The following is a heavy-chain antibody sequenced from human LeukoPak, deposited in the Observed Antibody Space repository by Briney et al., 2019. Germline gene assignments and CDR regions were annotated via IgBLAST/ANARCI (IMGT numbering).Heavy chain of an antibody. CDR2: TKNKPDNYVT. D-gene: IGHD6-13*01. J-gene: IGHJ4*02. Sequence: GGSLRLSCAASGFTFGDHYMDWVRQAPGKGLEWIARTKNKPDNYVTQYAASVKGRFTSSRDDSKNSLSLQMNSLKIEDTAVYYCARDTAAALDYWGQGILVTVSS. CDR1: GFTFGDHY. V-gene: IGHV3-72*01. CDR3: ARDTAAALDY.